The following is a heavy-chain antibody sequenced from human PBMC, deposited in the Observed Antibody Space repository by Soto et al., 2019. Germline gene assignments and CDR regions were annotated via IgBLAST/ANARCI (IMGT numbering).Heavy chain of an antibody. Sequence: ASVKVSCKASGYTFTSYYMHWVRQAPGQGFEWMGRISPKSGGTNYAQKFQGRVSLTWDTSLNTAYMELSSLRSEDTAVYYCARGMSGPYDFWSGTYGMDVWGQGTTVTVSS. CDR2: ISPKSGGT. D-gene: IGHD3-3*01. CDR1: GYTFTSYY. CDR3: ARGMSGPYDFWSGTYGMDV. J-gene: IGHJ6*02. V-gene: IGHV1-2*02.